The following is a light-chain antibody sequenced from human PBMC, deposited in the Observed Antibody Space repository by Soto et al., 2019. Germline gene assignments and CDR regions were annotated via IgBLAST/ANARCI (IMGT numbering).Light chain of an antibody. CDR3: QQYGSSVT. Sequence: EIVLTQSPGTLSLSPGEGATLSCRASQSVSNNYLAWYQQKPGQAPRLLIYGASNRATGIPDRFSGSGSGTDFTLSISRLEPEDFAVYYCQQYGSSVTFGQGTKVDIK. CDR1: QSVSNNY. J-gene: IGKJ1*01. CDR2: GAS. V-gene: IGKV3-20*01.